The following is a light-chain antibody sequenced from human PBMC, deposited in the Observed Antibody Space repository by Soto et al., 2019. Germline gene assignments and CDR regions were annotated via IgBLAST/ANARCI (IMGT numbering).Light chain of an antibody. CDR3: SSYTSSSTYG. CDR1: SSDVGGYSY. Sequence: QSVLTQPASVSGSPGQSITISCTGTSSDVGGYSYVSWYQQHPGKAPKLMIYDVSNRPSGVSNRFSGSKSGNTASLTISGLQAEDEADYECSSYTSSSTYGFGTGTKVT. CDR2: DVS. J-gene: IGLJ1*01. V-gene: IGLV2-14*01.